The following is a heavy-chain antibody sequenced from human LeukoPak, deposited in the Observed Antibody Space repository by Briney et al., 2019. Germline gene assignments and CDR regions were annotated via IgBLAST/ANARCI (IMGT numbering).Heavy chain of an antibody. V-gene: IGHV1-69*04. D-gene: IGHD6-13*01. CDR2: IVPILGIE. J-gene: IGHJ4*02. Sequence: GASVKVSCKASGGTFSSYGISWVRQAPGEGLEWMGRIVPILGIEENAQKFQGRVTITADKPTSTAYMELSSLRSEDTAVYYCAREGTAAQHDYDYWGQGTLVTVSS. CDR3: AREGTAAQHDYDY. CDR1: GGTFSSYG.